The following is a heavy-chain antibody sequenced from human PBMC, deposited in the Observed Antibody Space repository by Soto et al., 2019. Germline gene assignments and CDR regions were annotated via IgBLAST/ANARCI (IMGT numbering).Heavy chain of an antibody. D-gene: IGHD3-16*02. CDR3: AREPLRLGELSPVPLDY. CDR1: GFTFSSYA. Sequence: QVQLVESGGGVVQPGRSLRLYCEASGFTFSSYAMHWVRQAPGKGLEWVAVISYDGSNKYYADSVKGRFTISRDNSKNTLYLQMNSLRAEDTAVYYCAREPLRLGELSPVPLDYWGQGTLVTVSS. CDR2: ISYDGSNK. V-gene: IGHV3-30-3*01. J-gene: IGHJ4*02.